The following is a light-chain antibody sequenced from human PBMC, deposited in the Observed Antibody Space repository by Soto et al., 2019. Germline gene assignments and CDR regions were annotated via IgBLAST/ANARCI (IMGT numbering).Light chain of an antibody. CDR3: QQYYSSGT. CDR2: DAS. CDR1: QSISSW. V-gene: IGKV1-5*01. Sequence: DVQMTKSPSTVSASVRDRVTITCRASQSISSWLAWYQQKPGKAPKLLIYDASSLKSGVPSRFSGSGSGTEFTLTIRSLQPDDFATYCCQQYYSSGTFGQGTKVDIK. J-gene: IGKJ1*01.